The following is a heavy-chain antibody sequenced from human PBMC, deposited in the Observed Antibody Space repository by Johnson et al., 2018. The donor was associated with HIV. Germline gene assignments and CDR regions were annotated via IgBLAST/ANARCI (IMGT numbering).Heavy chain of an antibody. CDR2: ISYDGSNK. V-gene: IGHV3-30*03. CDR3: ARDQYSYGYTDAFDI. J-gene: IGHJ3*02. CDR1: GFTFSSYG. D-gene: IGHD5-18*01. Sequence: VQLVESGGGVVQPGRSLRLSCAASGFTFSSYGMHWVRQAPGKGLEWVAVISYDGSNKYYADSVKGRFTISRDNSKNTLYLQMNSLRAEDTAVYYCARDQYSYGYTDAFDIWGQGTMVTVSS.